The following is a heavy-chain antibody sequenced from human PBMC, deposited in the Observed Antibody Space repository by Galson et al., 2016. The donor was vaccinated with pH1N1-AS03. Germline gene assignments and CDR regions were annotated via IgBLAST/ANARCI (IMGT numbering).Heavy chain of an antibody. D-gene: IGHD2-8*01. Sequence: SLRLSCAASGFTFRSYGMHWVRQTPGKGLQWVAVISYDESKKLYADSVRGRSTISRDNSKNTLYLQMNSLRPEDTAVYVCARAQSVNVDDFDNCGPGFLFT. CDR2: ISYDESKK. V-gene: IGHV3-30*03. CDR1: GFTFRSYG. CDR3: ARAQSVNVDDFDN. J-gene: IGHJ4*02.